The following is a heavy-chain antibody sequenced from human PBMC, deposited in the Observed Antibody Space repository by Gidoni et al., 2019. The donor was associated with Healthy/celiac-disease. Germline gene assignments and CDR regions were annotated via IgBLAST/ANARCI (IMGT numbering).Heavy chain of an antibody. CDR1: GGSFRGYY. CDR3: ARGPRERYSSSWYAY. J-gene: IGHJ4*02. D-gene: IGHD6-13*01. V-gene: IGHV4-34*01. CDR2: INHSGST. Sequence: QVQLQQLGAGLLKPSETLSLTCAVYGGSFRGYYWSWIRQPPGKGLEWIGEINHSGSTNYNPSLKSRVTISVDTSKNQFSLKLSSVTAADTAVYYCARGPRERYSSSWYAYWGQGTLVTVSS.